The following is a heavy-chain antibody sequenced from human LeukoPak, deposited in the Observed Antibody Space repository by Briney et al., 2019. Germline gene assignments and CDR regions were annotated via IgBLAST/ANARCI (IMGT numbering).Heavy chain of an antibody. V-gene: IGHV3-15*01. J-gene: IGHJ3*02. Sequence: GGSLRLSCAASGFTFSNAWMSWVRQAPGKGLEWVGRIKSKTDGGTTDYAAPVKGRFTISRDDSKNTLYLQMNSLKTEDTAVYYCTTDLVADDDAFDIWGQGTMVTVSS. D-gene: IGHD2-8*02. CDR1: GFTFSNAW. CDR2: IKSKTDGGTT. CDR3: TTDLVADDDAFDI.